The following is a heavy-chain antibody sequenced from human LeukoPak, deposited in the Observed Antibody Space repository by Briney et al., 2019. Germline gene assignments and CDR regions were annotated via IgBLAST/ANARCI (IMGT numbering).Heavy chain of an antibody. Sequence: GESLKISCKGSGYTFTTYWIGWVRQMPGKGLEWMGIIYPDDSDTRYSLSFQGQVTISADKSISTAYLQWSSLKASDTAMYCCAVGEWAAFDYWGQGTLVTVSS. CDR3: AVGEWAAFDY. CDR2: IYPDDSDT. V-gene: IGHV5-51*01. CDR1: GYTFTTYW. D-gene: IGHD3-10*01. J-gene: IGHJ4*02.